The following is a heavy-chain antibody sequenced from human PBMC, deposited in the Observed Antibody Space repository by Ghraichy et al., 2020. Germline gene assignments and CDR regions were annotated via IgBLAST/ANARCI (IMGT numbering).Heavy chain of an antibody. J-gene: IGHJ4*02. CDR1: GGSFSGYY. D-gene: IGHD6-19*01. Sequence: SQTLSLTCAVYGGSFSGYYWSWILQPPGKGLEWIGEINHSGSTNYNPSLKSRVTISVDTSKNQFSLKLSSVTAADTAVYYCVVAGTPSFDYWGQGTLVTVSS. V-gene: IGHV4-34*01. CDR2: INHSGST. CDR3: VVAGTPSFDY.